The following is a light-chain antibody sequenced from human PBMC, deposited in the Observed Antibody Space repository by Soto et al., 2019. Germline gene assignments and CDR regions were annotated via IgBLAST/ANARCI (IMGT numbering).Light chain of an antibody. V-gene: IGKV1-27*01. CDR1: QGISNY. CDR2: AAS. CDR3: QKYNSAPSLT. Sequence: DIQMTQSPSSLSASVGDRVTITCRASQGISNYLAWYQQKPGKVPKLLIYAASTLQSGVPSRFSGSGSGTDFTLTISSLQPKDVATYYCQKYNSAPSLTFGGGTKVDIK. J-gene: IGKJ4*01.